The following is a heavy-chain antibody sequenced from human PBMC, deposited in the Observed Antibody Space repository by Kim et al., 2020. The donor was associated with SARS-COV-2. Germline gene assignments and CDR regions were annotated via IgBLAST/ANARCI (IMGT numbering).Heavy chain of an antibody. J-gene: IGHJ6*02. V-gene: IGHV3-11*01. CDR3: ARENSHITIFGVVTRIGMDV. CDR2: ISSSGSTI. CDR1: GFTFSDYY. D-gene: IGHD3-3*01. Sequence: GGSLRLSCAASGFTFSDYYMSWIRQAPGKGLEWVSYISSSGSTIYYADSVKGRFTMSRDNAKNSLYLQMNSLRAEDTAVYYCARENSHITIFGVVTRIGMDVWGQGTTVTVSS.